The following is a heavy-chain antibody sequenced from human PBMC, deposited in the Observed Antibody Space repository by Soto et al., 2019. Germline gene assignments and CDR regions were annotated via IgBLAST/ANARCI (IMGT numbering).Heavy chain of an antibody. CDR1: GGSISSSSYY. V-gene: IGHV4-39*01. Sequence: SETLSLTCTVSGGSISSSSYYWGWIRQPPGKGLEWIGSIYYSGSTYYNPSLKSRVTISVDTSKNQFSLKLSSVTAADTAVYYCARIAAAGTIWYFDYWGRGTLVTVSS. J-gene: IGHJ4*02. D-gene: IGHD6-13*01. CDR2: IYYSGST. CDR3: ARIAAAGTIWYFDY.